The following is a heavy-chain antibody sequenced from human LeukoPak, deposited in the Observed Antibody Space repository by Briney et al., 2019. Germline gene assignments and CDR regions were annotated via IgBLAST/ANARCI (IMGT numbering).Heavy chain of an antibody. CDR1: GYTFTGYY. CDR2: INPNSGGT. Sequence: ASVKVSCKASGYTFTGYYMHWVRQAPGQGLEWMGWINPNSGGTNYAQKFQGRVTMTRDTSISTAYMELSRLRSDDTAVYYCARDSSGYYYGAFDIWGQGTMVTVSS. CDR3: ARDSSGYYYGAFDI. D-gene: IGHD3-22*01. V-gene: IGHV1-2*02. J-gene: IGHJ3*02.